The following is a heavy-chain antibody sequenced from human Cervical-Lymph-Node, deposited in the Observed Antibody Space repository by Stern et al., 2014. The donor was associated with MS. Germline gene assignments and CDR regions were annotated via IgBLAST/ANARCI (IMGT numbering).Heavy chain of an antibody. D-gene: IGHD6-19*01. J-gene: IGHJ4*02. V-gene: IGHV5-51*01. CDR2: IYPGDSDT. CDR1: GYSFTSYW. CDR3: ARHCAKREQCAFDY. Sequence: EVQLVESGAEVKKPGESLKISWTGSGYSFTSYWIGRVSQMPGKGLARMGIIYPGDSDTRYSPSFQGQVTISADKSISTAYLQWSSLKASDAAMYYCARHCAKREQCAFDYWGQGTLVTVSS.